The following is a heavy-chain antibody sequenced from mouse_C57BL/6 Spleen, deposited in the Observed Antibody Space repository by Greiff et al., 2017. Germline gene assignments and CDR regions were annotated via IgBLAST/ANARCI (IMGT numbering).Heavy chain of an antibody. V-gene: IGHV5-16*01. CDR1: GFTFSDYY. CDR2: INYDGSST. Sequence: EVMLVESEGGLVQPGSSMKLSCTASGFTFSDYYMAWVRQVPEKGLEWVANINYDGSSTYYLASLKSRFIISRDNAKNILYLQMSSLKSEDTATYYCARDQGYSNSHWYFDVWGTGTTVTVSS. J-gene: IGHJ1*03. CDR3: ARDQGYSNSHWYFDV. D-gene: IGHD2-5*01.